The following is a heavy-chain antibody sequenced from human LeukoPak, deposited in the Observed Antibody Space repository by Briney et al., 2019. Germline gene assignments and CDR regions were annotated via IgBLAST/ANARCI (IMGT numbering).Heavy chain of an antibody. J-gene: IGHJ4*02. CDR2: ISYDGSNK. CDR3: ARDSSSWYYYFDY. V-gene: IGHV3-30-3*01. CDR1: GFTFSSYA. D-gene: IGHD6-13*01. Sequence: PGGSLRLSCAASGFTFSSYAMHWVRQAPGKGLEWVAVISYDGSNKYYADSVKGRFTISRDNAKNSPYLQMNSLRAEDTAVYYCARDSSSWYYYFDYWGQGTLVTVSS.